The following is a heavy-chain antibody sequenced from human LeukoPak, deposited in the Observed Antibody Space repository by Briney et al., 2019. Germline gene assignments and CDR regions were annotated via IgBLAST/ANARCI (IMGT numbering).Heavy chain of an antibody. D-gene: IGHD3-16*02. J-gene: IGHJ4*02. CDR3: ARPEVLGELSLYNPNFDY. Sequence: QPGGSLRLSCAASGFTFSSYSMNWVRQAPGKGLEWVSYISSSSSTIYYADSVKGRFTISRDNAKNSLYLQMNSLRAEDTAVYCCARPEVLGELSLYNPNFDYWGQGTLVTVSS. V-gene: IGHV3-48*01. CDR1: GFTFSSYS. CDR2: ISSSSSTI.